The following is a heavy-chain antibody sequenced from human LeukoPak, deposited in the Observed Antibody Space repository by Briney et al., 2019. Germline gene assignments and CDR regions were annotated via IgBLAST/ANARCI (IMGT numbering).Heavy chain of an antibody. J-gene: IGHJ5*02. Sequence: GESLKISCKGSGYSFSNNWIGWVRQMPGKGLEWMGLIHPGDSATRYSPSFQGQVTISADKSISTAYLQWSSLRASDTAMYYCARQGPSELLGDTNWFDPWGQGTLVTVTS. CDR3: ARQGPSELLGDTNWFDP. CDR1: GYSFSNNW. D-gene: IGHD1-26*01. CDR2: IHPGDSAT. V-gene: IGHV5-51*01.